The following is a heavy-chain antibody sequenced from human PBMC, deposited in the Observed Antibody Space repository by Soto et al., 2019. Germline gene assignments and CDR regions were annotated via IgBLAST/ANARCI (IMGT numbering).Heavy chain of an antibody. V-gene: IGHV1-18*01. D-gene: IGHD3-10*01. CDR2: INVFNGDP. CDR3: VRVRRGQMDY. Sequence: GASVKVSCKASGYLFTDYGIAWLRQAPGQGLGWMGWINVFNGDPRYAPNVQGRVTMTKDTSTNTASMELRSLRSDDTAVYFCVRVRRGQMDYWGQGSLVTVSS. CDR1: GYLFTDYG. J-gene: IGHJ4*02.